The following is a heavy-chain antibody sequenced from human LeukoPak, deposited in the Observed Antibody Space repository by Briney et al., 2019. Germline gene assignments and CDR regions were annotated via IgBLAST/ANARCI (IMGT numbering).Heavy chain of an antibody. CDR2: ISWNSDRI. V-gene: IGHV3-9*01. CDR3: AKLGLPSSSGWIHYFDY. CDR1: GFSFGDYA. Sequence: GGSLRLSCAASGFSFGDYAMHWVRQAPGKGLEWVSGISWNSDRIGYADSVKGRLTISRENAKNSLYLQMNSLRPEDTALYYCAKLGLPSSSGWIHYFDYWGQGTLVTVSS. J-gene: IGHJ4*02. D-gene: IGHD6-19*01.